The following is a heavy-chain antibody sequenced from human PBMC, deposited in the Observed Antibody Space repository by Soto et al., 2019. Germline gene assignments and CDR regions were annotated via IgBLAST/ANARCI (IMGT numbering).Heavy chain of an antibody. D-gene: IGHD3-16*01. V-gene: IGHV4-4*02. Sequence: QIPLQESGPGLVQPSGILSLTCTVSGGNGYWSWVRQPPGKGLEWIGEIHHSGSTKYNPSLKSRVTISIDKSKNEFSLNVNSVTAADTAVYYCARHGGFYFDYWDQGTLVTVSS. CDR1: GGNGYW. J-gene: IGHJ4*02. CDR2: IHHSGST. CDR3: ARHGGFYFDY.